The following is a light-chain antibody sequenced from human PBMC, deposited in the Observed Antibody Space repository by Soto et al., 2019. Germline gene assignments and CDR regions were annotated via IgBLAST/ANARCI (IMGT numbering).Light chain of an antibody. CDR1: SSDVGSYNL. CDR3: CSYAGSSTYV. Sequence: QSALTQPASVSGSPGQSITISCTGTSSDVGSYNLVSWYQQHPGKAPKLMIYEGSKRPSGVSNRFSSSKSGNTASLTISGLQAADEADYYCCSYAGSSTYVFGTGTKVTVL. V-gene: IGLV2-23*01. CDR2: EGS. J-gene: IGLJ1*01.